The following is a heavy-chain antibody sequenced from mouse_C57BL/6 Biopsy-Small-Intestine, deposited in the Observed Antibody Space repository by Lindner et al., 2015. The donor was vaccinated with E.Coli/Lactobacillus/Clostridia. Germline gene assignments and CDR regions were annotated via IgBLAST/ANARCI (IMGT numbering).Heavy chain of an antibody. CDR1: GGTFSTFA. CDR3: ARDRAGYCSNGVCSDFDH. Sequence: SVKVSCKSSGGTFSTFAITWVRQAPGQGLEWMGGIIPLFGTTNYAKKFQGRVTITADESTNTVYMELSSLRSDDTAVYYCARDRAGYCSNGVCSDFDHWGQGTLVTVSS. D-gene: IGHD2-10*02. J-gene: IGHJ4*01. CDR2: IIPLFGTT. V-gene: IGHV1-55*01.